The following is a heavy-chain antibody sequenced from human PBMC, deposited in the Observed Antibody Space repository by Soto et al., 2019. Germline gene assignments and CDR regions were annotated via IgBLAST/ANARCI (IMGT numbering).Heavy chain of an antibody. CDR3: ARDRGVREVLINDY. CDR1: GYTFISYG. Sequence: QVQLVQSGAEVKKPGASVKVSCKASGYTFISYGISWVRQAPGQGLERMGRISAYNGNTNTAQKHPGTVTMTTETSTSTAYMELRSLGTNDTAVYYCARDRGVREVLINDYWGQRTLVTGSS. V-gene: IGHV1-18*01. J-gene: IGHJ4*02. CDR2: ISAYNGNT. D-gene: IGHD3-10*01.